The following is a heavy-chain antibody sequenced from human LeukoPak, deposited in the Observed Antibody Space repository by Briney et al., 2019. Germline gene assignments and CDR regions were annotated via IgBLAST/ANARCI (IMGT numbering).Heavy chain of an antibody. V-gene: IGHV3-15*01. CDR2: IKSKTDGGTT. J-gene: IGHJ4*02. CDR1: GFTFSNAW. Sequence: GGSLRLSCAASGFTFSNAWMSWVRQAPGKGLEWVGRIKSKTDGGTTDYAAPVKGRFTISRDDSKNTLYLQMNSLKSEDTAVYYCTTELDIRPNHYWGQGTLVTVSS. D-gene: IGHD3-22*01. CDR3: TTELDIRPNHY.